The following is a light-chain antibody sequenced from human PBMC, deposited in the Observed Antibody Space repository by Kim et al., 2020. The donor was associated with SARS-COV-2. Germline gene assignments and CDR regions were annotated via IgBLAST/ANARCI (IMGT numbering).Light chain of an antibody. CDR3: QHDYTPPYN. J-gene: IGKJ2*01. Sequence: NSNCRSRPGNIDSSTNVNTLAWSRQTPGRPPEPLIYCAAGLGPGVPDLASASGSGTDFTFTISSLQAEDMSSYTCQHDYTPPYNFGQGTKLEI. V-gene: IGKV4-1*01. CDR1: PGNIDSSTNVNT. CDR2: CAA.